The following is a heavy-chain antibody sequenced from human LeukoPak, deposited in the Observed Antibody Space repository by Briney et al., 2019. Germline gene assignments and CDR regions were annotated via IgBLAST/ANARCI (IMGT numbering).Heavy chain of an antibody. CDR2: ISSSGSTI. J-gene: IGHJ4*02. D-gene: IGHD6-6*01. V-gene: IGHV3-11*04. CDR3: ARDDPCMIAALHY. Sequence: GGSLRLSCAASGFTFSDYYMSWIRQAPGKGLEWVSYISSSGSTIYYADSVKGRFTISRDNAKNSVYLQMSSLRAEDTAVYYCARDDPCMIAALHYWGQGTLVTVSS. CDR1: GFTFSDYY.